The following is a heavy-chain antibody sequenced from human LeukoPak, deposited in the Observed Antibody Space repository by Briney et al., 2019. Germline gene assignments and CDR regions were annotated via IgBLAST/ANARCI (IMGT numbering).Heavy chain of an antibody. J-gene: IGHJ3*02. V-gene: IGHV3-23*01. CDR2: ISGSGSST. D-gene: IGHD3-22*01. CDR3: AKVSSPSYYDSSGYFPAFDI. CDR1: GFTFSNYA. Sequence: GGSLRLPCAASGFTFSNYAMSWVRQAPGKGLEWVSAISGSGSSTYYADSVKGRFTISRDNSKNTLYLQMNSLRAEDTAVYYCAKVSSPSYYDSSGYFPAFDIWGQGTMVTVSS.